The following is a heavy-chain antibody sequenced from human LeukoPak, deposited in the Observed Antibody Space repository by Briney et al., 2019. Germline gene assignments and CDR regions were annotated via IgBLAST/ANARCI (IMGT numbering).Heavy chain of an antibody. Sequence: GESLKISCKGSGYSFTGYWIGWVRQMPGKGLEWMGIIYPGDSDTRYSPSFQGQVTISADKSISTAYLQWSSLKASDTAMYYCARSHPMGGNSEEVPLFDYWGQGTLVTVSS. CDR1: GYSFTGYW. V-gene: IGHV5-51*01. D-gene: IGHD4-23*01. CDR3: ARSHPMGGNSEEVPLFDY. CDR2: IYPGDSDT. J-gene: IGHJ4*02.